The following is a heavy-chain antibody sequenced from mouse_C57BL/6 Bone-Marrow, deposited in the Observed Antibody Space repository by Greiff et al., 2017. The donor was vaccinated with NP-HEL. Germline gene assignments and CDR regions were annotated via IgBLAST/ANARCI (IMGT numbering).Heavy chain of an antibody. CDR3: ARRTVVENFDY. D-gene: IGHD1-1*01. Sequence: EVKLVESGGDLVKPGGSLKLSCAASGFTFSSYGMSWVRPTPDKRLEWVATISSGGSYTYYPDSVKGRFTISRDNAKNTLYLQMSSLKSEDTAMYYCARRTVVENFDYWGQGTTLTVSS. CDR1: GFTFSSYG. CDR2: ISSGGSYT. J-gene: IGHJ2*01. V-gene: IGHV5-6*02.